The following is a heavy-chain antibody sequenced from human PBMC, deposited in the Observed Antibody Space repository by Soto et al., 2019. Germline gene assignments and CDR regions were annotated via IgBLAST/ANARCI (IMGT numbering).Heavy chain of an antibody. CDR1: GGSISSSSYY. CDR3: ASTTDSYYDFWSGYPPPPGMDV. D-gene: IGHD3-3*01. CDR2: IYYSGST. Sequence: SETLSLTCTVSGGSISSSSYYWGWIRQPPGKGLEWIGSIYYSGSTYYNPSLKSRVTISVDTSKNQFSLKLSSVTAADTAVYYCASTTDSYYDFWSGYPPPPGMDVWGQGTTVTVSS. V-gene: IGHV4-39*01. J-gene: IGHJ6*02.